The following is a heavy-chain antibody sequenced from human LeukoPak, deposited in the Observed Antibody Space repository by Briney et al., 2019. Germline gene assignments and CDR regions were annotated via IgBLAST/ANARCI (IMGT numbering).Heavy chain of an antibody. D-gene: IGHD6-19*01. Sequence: SQTLSLTCTVSGGSISSGSYYWSCNRQPAGKGLEWIVRIYTSGSTNYNPSLKSRVTISVDTSKNPFSLKLSSVTAADTAVYYCARDYGGAVADWGQGTLVTVSS. CDR3: ARDYGGAVAD. CDR2: IYTSGST. CDR1: GGSISSGSYY. V-gene: IGHV4-61*02. J-gene: IGHJ4*02.